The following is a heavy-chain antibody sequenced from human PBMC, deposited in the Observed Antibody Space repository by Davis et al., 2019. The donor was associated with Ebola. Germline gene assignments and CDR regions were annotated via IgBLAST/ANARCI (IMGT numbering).Heavy chain of an antibody. V-gene: IGHV3-30*04. CDR3: ARAGQVVGDF. Sequence: SLKIPCAASGFTFSSYAMHWVRQAPAKGPEWVAVTFHDGTDKYYADSVKGRFSISRDNSKNTLHLQMNSLRADDTAVYYCARAGQVVGDFWGQGTLVTVSS. J-gene: IGHJ4*02. D-gene: IGHD1-26*01. CDR1: GFTFSSYA. CDR2: TFHDGTDK.